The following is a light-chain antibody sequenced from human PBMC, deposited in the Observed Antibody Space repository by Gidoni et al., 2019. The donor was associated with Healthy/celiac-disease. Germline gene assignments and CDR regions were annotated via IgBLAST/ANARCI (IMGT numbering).Light chain of an antibody. V-gene: IGLV2-14*03. CDR2: DVS. CDR3: SSYPSSSTVV. Sequence: QSALTQPASVSGSPEQSITISCTGTSSDVGGYNYVSWYQQHPGKAPTLMIYDVSNRPSGVSNRFSGSKSGNTASLTISGLQAEDESDYSCSSYPSSSTVVFGGGTQLTVL. J-gene: IGLJ2*01. CDR1: SSDVGGYNY.